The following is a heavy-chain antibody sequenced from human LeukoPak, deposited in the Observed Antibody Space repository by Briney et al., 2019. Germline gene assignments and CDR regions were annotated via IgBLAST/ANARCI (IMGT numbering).Heavy chain of an antibody. CDR1: GYTFTGYY. D-gene: IGHD3-10*01. Sequence: GASVKVSCKASGYTFTGYYMHWVRQAPGQGLEWMGWINPNSGGTNYAQKFQGRGTITRDTSISTAYMELSRLRSDDTAVYYCARTWFGGLLVVDYWGQGTLVTVSS. CDR2: INPNSGGT. CDR3: ARTWFGGLLVVDY. J-gene: IGHJ4*02. V-gene: IGHV1-2*02.